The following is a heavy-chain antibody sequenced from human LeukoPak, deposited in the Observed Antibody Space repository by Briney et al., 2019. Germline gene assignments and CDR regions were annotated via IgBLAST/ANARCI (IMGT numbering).Heavy chain of an antibody. CDR3: AKDSWGYYDSSGYYVWLDP. Sequence: GGSLRLSCAASGFTFDDYTMHWVRQAPGKGLEWASAISGSGGSTYYADSVKGRFTISRDNSKNTLYLQMNSLRAEDTAVYYCAKDSWGYYDSSGYYVWLDPWGQGTLVTVSS. D-gene: IGHD3-22*01. J-gene: IGHJ5*02. CDR2: ISGSGGST. CDR1: GFTFDDYT. V-gene: IGHV3-23*01.